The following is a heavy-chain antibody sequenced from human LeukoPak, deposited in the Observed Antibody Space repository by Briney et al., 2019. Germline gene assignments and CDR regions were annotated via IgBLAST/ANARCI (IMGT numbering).Heavy chain of an antibody. CDR3: ARDIGRLIPDAFDI. J-gene: IGHJ3*02. D-gene: IGHD3-16*01. CDR2: ISSSSNYI. V-gene: IGHV3-21*01. Sequence: GGSLRLSCAASGFTFTAYSMNWVRQAPGKGLEWVSSISSSSNYIYYADSVKGRFTISRDNAKNSLYLQMNSLRAEDTAVYYCARDIGRLIPDAFDIWGQGTMVTVSS. CDR1: GFTFTAYS.